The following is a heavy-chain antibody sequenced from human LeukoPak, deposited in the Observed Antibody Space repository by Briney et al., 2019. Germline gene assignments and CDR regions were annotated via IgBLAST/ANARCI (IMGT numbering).Heavy chain of an antibody. CDR2: VNPNSGDT. D-gene: IGHD3-3*01. V-gene: IGHV1-2*02. J-gene: IGHJ4*02. CDR1: GYTFTGYF. Sequence: ASVKVSCKTSGYTFTGYFMHWVRQAPGQGLEWMGWVNPNSGDTNYAQKFQGRVTMTRDTSISTAYMELSRLRSDDTAVYYCARGSDWRFLEWLLVDYWGQGTLVTVSS. CDR3: ARGSDWRFLEWLLVDY.